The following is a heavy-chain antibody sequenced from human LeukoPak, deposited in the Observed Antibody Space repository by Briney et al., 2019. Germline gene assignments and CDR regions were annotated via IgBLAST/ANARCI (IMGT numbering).Heavy chain of an antibody. D-gene: IGHD6-13*01. CDR1: GGSFSGYY. V-gene: IGHV4-34*01. Sequence: SETLSLTCTVYGGSFSGYYWSWIRQPPGKGLEWIGEINHSGSTNYNPSLKSRVTISVDTSKNQFSLNLSSVTAGDTAVYYCAFNYGVAAAGLDYWGEGSLVTVSS. CDR3: AFNYGVAAAGLDY. J-gene: IGHJ4*02. CDR2: INHSGST.